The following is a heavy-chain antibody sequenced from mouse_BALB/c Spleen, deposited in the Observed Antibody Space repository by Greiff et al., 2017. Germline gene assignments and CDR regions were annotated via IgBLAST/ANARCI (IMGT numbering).Heavy chain of an antibody. CDR2: ISSGGSYT. D-gene: IGHD1-1*01. Sequence: EVQLVESGGGLVKPGGSLKLSCAASGFTFSSYTMSWVRQTPEKRLEWVATISSGGSYTYYPDSVKGRFTISRDNAKNTLYLQMSSLKSEDTAMYYCTRDTGYAMDYWGQGTSVTVSS. CDR1: GFTFSSYT. CDR3: TRDTGYAMDY. V-gene: IGHV5-6-4*01. J-gene: IGHJ4*01.